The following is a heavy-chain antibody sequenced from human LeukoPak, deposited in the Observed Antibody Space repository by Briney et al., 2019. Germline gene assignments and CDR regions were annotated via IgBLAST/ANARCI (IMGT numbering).Heavy chain of an antibody. CDR2: INKDGSET. CDR3: AREMWFGEFNWFDP. D-gene: IGHD3-10*01. V-gene: IGHV3-7*05. J-gene: IGHJ5*02. CDR1: GFTSSSYW. Sequence: PGGSLRLSCAGSGFTSSSYWMSWVRQAPGKGLEWVANINKDGSETKYEDSVKGRFTISRDNAKNSLYLQMNSLRAEDTAVYYCAREMWFGEFNWFDPWGQGTLVTVSS.